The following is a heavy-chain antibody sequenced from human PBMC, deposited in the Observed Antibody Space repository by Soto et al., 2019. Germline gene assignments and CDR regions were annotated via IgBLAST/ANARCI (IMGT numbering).Heavy chain of an antibody. V-gene: IGHV4-34*01. CDR3: ARQEVPQWFTKGYYGMDV. D-gene: IGHD2-8*01. Sequence: SETLSLTCAVYGGSFSGYYWTWIRQPPGKGLEWIGEINHRGNTNYNPSLKSRVTISVDTSKNQFSLKLTSVTAADTAVYYCARQEVPQWFTKGYYGMDVWDQGTTVT. CDR2: INHRGNT. J-gene: IGHJ6*02. CDR1: GGSFSGYY.